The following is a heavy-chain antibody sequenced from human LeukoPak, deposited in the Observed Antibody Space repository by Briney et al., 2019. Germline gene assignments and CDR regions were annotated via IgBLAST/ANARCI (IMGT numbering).Heavy chain of an antibody. J-gene: IGHJ4*02. CDR2: IWYDGSNK. CDR1: GFTFSSYG. Sequence: GGSLRLSCAASGFTFSSYGMHWVRQAPGKGLEWVAVIWYDGSNKYYADSVKGRFTISRDNSKNTLYLQMNSLRAEDTAVYYCARDVDQEDSNLFDYWGQGTLVTVSS. V-gene: IGHV3-33*01. CDR3: ARDVDQEDSNLFDY. D-gene: IGHD3-22*01.